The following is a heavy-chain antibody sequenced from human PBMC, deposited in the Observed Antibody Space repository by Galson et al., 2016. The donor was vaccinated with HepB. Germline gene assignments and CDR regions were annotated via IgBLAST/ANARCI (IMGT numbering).Heavy chain of an antibody. D-gene: IGHD3-22*01. Sequence: ETLSLTCAVYGGSFSGYYWTWIRQPPGKGLEWIGSIYYSGSAYYNPPLQSRVTISVDTSKNQFSLKLNSVTAADTAVYYCARGLIYYDLKYYFDYWGQGTLVTVSS. V-gene: IGHV4-34*01. J-gene: IGHJ4*02. CDR3: ARGLIYYDLKYYFDY. CDR2: IYYSGSA. CDR1: GGSFSGYY.